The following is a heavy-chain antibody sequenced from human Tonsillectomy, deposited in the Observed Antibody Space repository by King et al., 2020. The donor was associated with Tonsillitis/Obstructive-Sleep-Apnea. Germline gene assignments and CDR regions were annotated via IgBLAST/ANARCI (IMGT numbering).Heavy chain of an antibody. CDR1: VYTFTSYC. CDR2: INPCGGSK. CDR3: ARDHNVEPIDYYYMDV. Sequence: VQLVESGAEVKKPGASVKVSCKASVYTFTSYCLHWGRQAPGQGLEWMGIINPCGGSKRYAQKLQGRVTMTRDTSTSTVYMELSSLRSEDTAVYYCARDHNVEPIDYYYMDVWGKGTTVTVSS. J-gene: IGHJ6*03. V-gene: IGHV1-46*04. D-gene: IGHD1-14*01.